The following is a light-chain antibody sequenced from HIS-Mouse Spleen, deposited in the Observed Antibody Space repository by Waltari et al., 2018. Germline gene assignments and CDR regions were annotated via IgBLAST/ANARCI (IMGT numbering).Light chain of an antibody. Sequence: EIVLTQSPATLSLSPGERATLSCRASQSVSSYLAWYQQKPGQAPRLLIYDASNRATGIPARFSGSGPGTDFTLTISSLEPEDFAVYYCQQYDNLPFTFGPGTKVDIK. CDR2: DAS. CDR1: QSVSSY. CDR3: QQYDNLPFT. J-gene: IGKJ3*01. V-gene: IGKV3D-11*02.